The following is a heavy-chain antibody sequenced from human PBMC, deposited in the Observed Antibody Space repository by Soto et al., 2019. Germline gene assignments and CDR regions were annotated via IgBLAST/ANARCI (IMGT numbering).Heavy chain of an antibody. CDR2: INAGNGNT. Sequence: ASVKVSCKASGYTFTGYYMHWVRQAPGQRLEWMGWINAGNGNTKYSQKFQGRVTITRDTAASTAYMELSSLRSEDTAVYYCARELRVVAAAHYYYYGMDVWGQGTTVTVSS. V-gene: IGHV1-3*01. D-gene: IGHD2-15*01. J-gene: IGHJ6*02. CDR3: ARELRVVAAAHYYYYGMDV. CDR1: GYTFTGYY.